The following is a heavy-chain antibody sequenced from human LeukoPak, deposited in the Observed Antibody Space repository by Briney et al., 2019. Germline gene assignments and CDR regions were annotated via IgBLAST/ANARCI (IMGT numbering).Heavy chain of an antibody. J-gene: IGHJ4*02. CDR3: VRGSYSSGWYWYFDY. D-gene: IGHD6-19*01. CDR1: GFNFKTYA. CDR2: ISFDGSNK. V-gene: IGHV3-30*09. Sequence: HPGRSLRLSCTVSGFNFKTYAMHWVRQAPGRGLEWVAVISFDGSNKYFADSVDGRFAISRDDSKSTMTLYLNSLRGDDTAMYYCVRGSYSSGWYWYFDYWGQGTLVTVSS.